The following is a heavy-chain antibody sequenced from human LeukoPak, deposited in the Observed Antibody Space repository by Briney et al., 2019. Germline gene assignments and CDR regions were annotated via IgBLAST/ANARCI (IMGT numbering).Heavy chain of an antibody. Sequence: GSLRLSCAASGFTFSSYAMSWVRQAPGKGLEWVSAISGSGGSTYYADSVKGRFTISRDNSKNTLYLQMNSLRAEDTAVYYCAKPGYSSGWYDSGWFDPWGQGTLVTVSS. J-gene: IGHJ5*02. CDR2: ISGSGGST. D-gene: IGHD6-19*01. CDR3: AKPGYSSGWYDSGWFDP. V-gene: IGHV3-23*01. CDR1: GFTFSSYA.